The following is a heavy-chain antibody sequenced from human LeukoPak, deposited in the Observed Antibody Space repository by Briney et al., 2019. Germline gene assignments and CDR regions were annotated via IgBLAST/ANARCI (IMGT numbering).Heavy chain of an antibody. CDR3: ARLGKERYFDRVLNWFDP. J-gene: IGHJ5*02. Sequence: SETLSLTCAVYGGSFSGYYRSWIRQPPGKGLEWIGEINHSGSTNYNPSLKSRVTISVDTSKNQFSLKLSSVTAADTAVYYCARLGKERYFDRVLNWFDPWGQGTLVTVSS. CDR2: INHSGST. D-gene: IGHD3-9*01. CDR1: GGSFSGYY. V-gene: IGHV4-34*01.